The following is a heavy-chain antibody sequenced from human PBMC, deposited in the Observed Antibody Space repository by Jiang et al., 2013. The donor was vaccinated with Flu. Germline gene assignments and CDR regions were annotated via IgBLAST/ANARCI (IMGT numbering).Heavy chain of an antibody. J-gene: IGHJ4*02. CDR3: AKQRGYSYGLDYFDY. V-gene: IGHV3-11*03. D-gene: IGHD5-18*01. Sequence: KGRFTISRDNAKNSLYLQMNSLRAEDTAVYYCAKQRGYSYGLDYFDYWGQGTLVTVSS.